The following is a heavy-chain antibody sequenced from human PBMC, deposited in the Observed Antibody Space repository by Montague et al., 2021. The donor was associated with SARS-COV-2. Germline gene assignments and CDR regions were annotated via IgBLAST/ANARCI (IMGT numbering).Heavy chain of an antibody. CDR1: GGSFSTYS. V-gene: IGHV4-34*01. J-gene: IGHJ4*02. D-gene: IGHD5-24*01. Sequence: SETLSLTCAVHGGSFSTYSWNWIRQPPGKGLEWIEEIHHGGSTNYNPSLKSRVTISADTSKNQFSLKLSSVTAADTAVYYCARHSRRWLQLIAPFFDYWGQGTLVTVSS. CDR2: IHHGGST. CDR3: ARHSRRWLQLIAPFFDY.